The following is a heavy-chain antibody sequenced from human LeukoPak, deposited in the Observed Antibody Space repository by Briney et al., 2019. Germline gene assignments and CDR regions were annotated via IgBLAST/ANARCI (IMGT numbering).Heavy chain of an antibody. CDR1: GFTFSSYS. CDR2: ISSSSYI. D-gene: IGHD2-8*01. V-gene: IGHV3-21*01. J-gene: IGHJ5*02. CDR3: ARGGVAGWFDP. Sequence: GGSLRLSCAASGFTFSSYSMNWVRQAPGKGLEWVSSISSSSYIYYADSVKGRFTISRDNAKNSLYLQMNSLRAEDTAVYYCARGGVAGWFDPWGQGTLVTVSS.